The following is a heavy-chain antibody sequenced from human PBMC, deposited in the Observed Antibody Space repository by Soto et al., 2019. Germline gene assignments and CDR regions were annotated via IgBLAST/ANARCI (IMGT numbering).Heavy chain of an antibody. CDR2: MNPNSGNT. CDR3: ASLKQDYAVA. J-gene: IGHJ5*02. V-gene: IGHV1-8*01. Sequence: QVQLVQSGAEVKKPGASVKVSCKASGYTFTSSDINWVRLASGQGLEWMGWMNPNSGNTAYAQKFQGRVTITRNTSISTAYMELRSLRSEDTAGYYCASLKQDYAVAWGQGTLVTVSS. CDR1: GYTFTSSD. D-gene: IGHD3-16*01.